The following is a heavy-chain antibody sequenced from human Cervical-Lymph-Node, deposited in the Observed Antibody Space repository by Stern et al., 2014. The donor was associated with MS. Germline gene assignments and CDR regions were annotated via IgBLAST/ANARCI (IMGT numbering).Heavy chain of an antibody. V-gene: IGHV1-69*01. Sequence: QVQLVQSGAEVKKPGSSVKVSCKASGGTFRSYAISWVREAPGQGLEGMGGITPIFGTANYAQKFQGRVTITADESTSTAYMELSSLRSEDTAVYYCARSNIVVVPAEYNWFDPWGQGTLVTVSS. J-gene: IGHJ5*02. CDR1: GGTFRSYA. D-gene: IGHD2-2*01. CDR2: ITPIFGTA. CDR3: ARSNIVVVPAEYNWFDP.